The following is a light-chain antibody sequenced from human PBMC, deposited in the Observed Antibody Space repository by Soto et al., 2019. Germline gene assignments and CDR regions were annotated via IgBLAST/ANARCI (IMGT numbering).Light chain of an antibody. CDR3: QVWDNGSDGGV. J-gene: IGLJ1*01. CDR1: NIGSRN. Sequence: SYDLIQPPSVSVAPGQAASITCGGDNIGSRNVHWYQQKPGQAPVLVLYDSFDRPSGIPERISGSNSGNTATLTINRVEAGDEADYYCQVWDNGSDGGVFGPGTKVTV. V-gene: IGLV3-21*02. CDR2: DSF.